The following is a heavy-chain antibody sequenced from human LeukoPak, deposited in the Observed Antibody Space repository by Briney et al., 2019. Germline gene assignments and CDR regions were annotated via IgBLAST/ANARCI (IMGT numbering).Heavy chain of an antibody. CDR2: INHSGST. D-gene: IGHD2-15*01. CDR3: ARVGVVAATHAIDY. V-gene: IGHV4-34*01. CDR1: GGSFSGYY. Sequence: SETLSLTCAVYGGSFSGYYWSWIRQPPGKGLEWIGEINHSGSTNYNPSLKSRVTISVDTSKNQFSLKLSSLTAADTAVYYCARVGVVAATHAIDYWGQGTLVTVSS. J-gene: IGHJ4*02.